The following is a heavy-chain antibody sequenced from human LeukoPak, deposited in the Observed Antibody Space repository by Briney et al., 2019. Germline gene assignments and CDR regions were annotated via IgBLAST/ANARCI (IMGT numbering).Heavy chain of an antibody. J-gene: IGHJ5*02. Sequence: GASVKVSCKASGYTFTSYDINWVRQAPGQGLEWMGWMNPNSGNTGYAQKFQGRVTMTRNTSISTAYMELSSLRSEDTAVYYCARQEAPYYDFWSGYSNWFDPWGQGTLVTVSS. V-gene: IGHV1-8*01. CDR2: MNPNSGNT. CDR1: GYTFTSYD. D-gene: IGHD3-3*01. CDR3: ARQEAPYYDFWSGYSNWFDP.